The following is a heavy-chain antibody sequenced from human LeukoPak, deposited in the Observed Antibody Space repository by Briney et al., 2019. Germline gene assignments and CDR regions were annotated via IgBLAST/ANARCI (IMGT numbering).Heavy chain of an antibody. J-gene: IGHJ4*02. D-gene: IGHD2-15*01. CDR3: ANGDCRGGRCSSGAY. V-gene: IGHV3-30*02. CDR2: TRDDGSKN. Sequence: GGSLTLSCAASGFNFRNYGMHWVRQAPGKGLKWVAYTRDDGSKNWYGDSVKGRFTISRDNSKSTLYLQMNSLRGEDTAVYYCANGDCRGGRCSSGAYWGQGTLVTVSS. CDR1: GFNFRNYG.